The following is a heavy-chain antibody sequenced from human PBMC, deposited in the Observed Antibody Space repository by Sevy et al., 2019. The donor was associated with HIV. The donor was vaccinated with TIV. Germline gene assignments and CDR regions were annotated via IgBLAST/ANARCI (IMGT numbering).Heavy chain of an antibody. V-gene: IGHV1-2*02. CDR3: ARVQRGGVPDY. D-gene: IGHD3-10*01. CDR1: GYTFIDHY. CDR2: INPNTGDT. J-gene: IGHJ4*02. Sequence: ASVKVSCTSSGYTFIDHYLHWVRQAPGQGLEWMGWINPNTGDTRYTEKFQGRVTMTRDTSISTAYMELITLRSDDTAVYFCARVQRGGVPDYWGQGTLVTVSS.